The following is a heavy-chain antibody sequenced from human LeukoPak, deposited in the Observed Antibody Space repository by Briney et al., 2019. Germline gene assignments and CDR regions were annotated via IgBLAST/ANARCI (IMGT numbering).Heavy chain of an antibody. V-gene: IGHV3-21*01. J-gene: IGHJ4*02. D-gene: IGHD6-6*01. CDR2: ISSSSSYI. CDR3: ARIGYSSSSLDY. CDR1: GFTFSSYS. Sequence: SGGSLRLSCAASGFTFSSYSMNWVRQAPGKGLEWVSSISSSSSYIYYADSVKGRFTISRDNAKKSVHLQMNSLRAEDTAVYYCARIGYSSSSLDYWGQGTLVTVS.